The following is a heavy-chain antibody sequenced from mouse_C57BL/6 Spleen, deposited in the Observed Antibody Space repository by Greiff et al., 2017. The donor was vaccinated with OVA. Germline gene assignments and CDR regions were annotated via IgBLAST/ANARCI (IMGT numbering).Heavy chain of an antibody. D-gene: IGHD1-1*01. CDR3: ARKGSSSYDAMDY. Sequence: QVQLKESGPELVKPGASVKISCKASGYAFSSSWMNWVKQRPGKGLEWIGRIYPGDGDTNYNGKFKGKATLTADKSSSTAYMQLSSLTSEDSAVYFCARKGSSSYDAMDYWGQGTSVTVSS. CDR1: GYAFSSSW. V-gene: IGHV1-82*01. J-gene: IGHJ4*01. CDR2: IYPGDGDT.